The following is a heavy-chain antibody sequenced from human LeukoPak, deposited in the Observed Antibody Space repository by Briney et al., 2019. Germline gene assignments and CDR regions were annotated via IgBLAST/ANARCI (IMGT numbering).Heavy chain of an antibody. CDR1: GYSFTIYG. D-gene: IGHD3-22*01. CDR2: ISAYNGNT. CDR3: ARDTYYYDSSGYSGWFDP. V-gene: IGHV1-18*01. J-gene: IGHJ5*02. Sequence: ASVKVSCKASGYSFTIYGIRWVRQAPGQGLEWMGWISAYNGNTNYAQKHQGRVTMTTDTSTSTAYMELRSLRSDDTAVYYCARDTYYYDSSGYSGWFDPWGQGTLVTVSS.